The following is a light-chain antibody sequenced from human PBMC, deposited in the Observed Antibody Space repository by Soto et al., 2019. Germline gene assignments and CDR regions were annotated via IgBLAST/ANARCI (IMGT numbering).Light chain of an antibody. CDR3: QSYDRNLGRV. V-gene: IGLV1-40*01. CDR1: SSNIGAGYD. Sequence: QSVLTQPPSVSGAPGKRVTIACTGSSSNIGAGYDVHWYQHLPGTAPKLLIYGNSNRPSGVPDRFSGSKSATSASLAITGLQAEDEADYYCQSYDRNLGRVFGGGTKLAVL. J-gene: IGLJ3*02. CDR2: GNS.